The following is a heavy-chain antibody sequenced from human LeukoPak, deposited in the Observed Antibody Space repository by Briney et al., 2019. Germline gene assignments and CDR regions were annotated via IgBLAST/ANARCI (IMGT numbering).Heavy chain of an antibody. CDR1: GGSISSYY. Sequence: SETLSLTCTVSGGSISSYYWSWIRQPPGKGLEWIGYIYYSGSTNYNPSLRSRVTISVDTSKNQFSLKLSSVTAADTAVYYCARSLERDAFDIWGQGTMVTVPS. J-gene: IGHJ3*02. D-gene: IGHD1-1*01. CDR3: ARSLERDAFDI. CDR2: IYYSGST. V-gene: IGHV4-59*01.